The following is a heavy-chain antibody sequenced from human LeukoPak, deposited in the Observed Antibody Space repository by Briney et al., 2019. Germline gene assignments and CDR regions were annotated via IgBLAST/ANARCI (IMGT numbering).Heavy chain of an antibody. CDR3: AKPLDEGPFYYYMDV. CDR1: GFTFDDYA. Sequence: GGSLRLSCAASGFTFDDYAMHWVRQAPGKGLEWVSLISWDGGSTYYADSVKGRFTISRDNSKNSLYLQMNSLRAEDTALYYCAKPLDEGPFYYYMDVWGKGTTVTVSS. CDR2: ISWDGGST. D-gene: IGHD5-24*01. V-gene: IGHV3-43D*03. J-gene: IGHJ6*03.